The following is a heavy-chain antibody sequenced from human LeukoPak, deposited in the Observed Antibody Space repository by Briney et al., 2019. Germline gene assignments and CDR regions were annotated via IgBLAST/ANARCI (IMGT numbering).Heavy chain of an antibody. CDR2: ISSSSSYI. V-gene: IGHV3-21*01. J-gene: IGHJ4*02. CDR1: GFTFSSYS. Sequence: PGGSLRLSCAASGFTFSSYSMNWVRQAPGKGLEWVSSISSSSSYIYYADSVKGRFTISRDNAKNSLYLQMNSLRAEDTAVYYCAREYSSSWDRNFDYWGQGTLGTLSP. D-gene: IGHD6-13*01. CDR3: AREYSSSWDRNFDY.